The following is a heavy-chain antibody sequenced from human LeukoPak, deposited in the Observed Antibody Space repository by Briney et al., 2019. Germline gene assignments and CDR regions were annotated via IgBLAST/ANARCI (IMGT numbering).Heavy chain of an antibody. CDR1: GYSISRGYF. D-gene: IGHD3-22*01. CDR3: ARDGYYYDGSFEY. Sequence: SYTLSLTCAVSGYSISRGYFWAWIRQPPGKGLEWIGSISHSGSSYSKPSLKSRVIISVDTSNNQFSLKLTSVTAADTATYYCARDGYYYDGSFEYWGQGIRVAVSS. J-gene: IGHJ4*02. CDR2: ISHSGSS. V-gene: IGHV4-38-2*02.